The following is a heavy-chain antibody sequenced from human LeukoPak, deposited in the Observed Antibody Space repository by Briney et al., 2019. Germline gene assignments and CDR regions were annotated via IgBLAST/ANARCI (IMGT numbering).Heavy chain of an antibody. D-gene: IGHD3-22*01. CDR1: DGSMNSDDYY. CDR2: YYTSEST. Sequence: PSETLSLTCTVSDGSMNSDDYYWSWIRQPAGKGLEWIGRYYTSESTDYNPSLKSRVTMSVDTSKNQFFLKLSSVTAADTAVYYCARDGDYYDSSGSFDSWGQGTLVTVSS. J-gene: IGHJ4*02. V-gene: IGHV4-4*07. CDR3: ARDGDYYDSSGSFDS.